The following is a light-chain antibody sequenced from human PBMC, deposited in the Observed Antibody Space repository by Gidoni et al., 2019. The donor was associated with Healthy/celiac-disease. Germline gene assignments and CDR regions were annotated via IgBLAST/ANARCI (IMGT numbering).Light chain of an antibody. CDR2: GAS. CDR3: QQYNNWPRT. Sequence: EIVMTQSPATLSVSLGGRATLSCRASPSVSSNLAWYQQKPGQAPRLLISGASTRATGIPARFSGSGSGTEFTLTISSLQSEYFAVYYCQQYNNWPRTFXQXTKVXIK. V-gene: IGKV3-15*01. J-gene: IGKJ1*01. CDR1: PSVSSN.